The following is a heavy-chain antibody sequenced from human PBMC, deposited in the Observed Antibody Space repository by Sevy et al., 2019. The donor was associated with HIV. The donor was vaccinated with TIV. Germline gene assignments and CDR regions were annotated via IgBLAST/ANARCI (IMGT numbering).Heavy chain of an antibody. Sequence: ASVKVSCRASGGTFSSYSISWVRQAPGQGLEWIGGITRIFKTPNYAQNSQGRVTITSDEATSVAYMELSSLTSGDAAVYYCSFGGGYQLLANYYFALDVWGQGTTVTVSS. CDR2: ITRIFKTP. J-gene: IGHJ6*02. D-gene: IGHD2-2*01. V-gene: IGHV1-69*13. CDR3: SFGGGYQLLANYYFALDV. CDR1: GGTFSSYS.